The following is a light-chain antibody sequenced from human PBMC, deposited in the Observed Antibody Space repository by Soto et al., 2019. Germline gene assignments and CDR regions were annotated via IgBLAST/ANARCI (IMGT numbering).Light chain of an antibody. Sequence: QSALTQPRSVSGSPGQSVTISCTGTSSDVGGYNYVSWYQHHPGTAPKLMIYDLSKRPSGVPDRFSGSKSGNTASLTISGLQADDEADYYCCSYAGSYSWVFGGWTQLTVL. CDR3: CSYAGSYSWV. V-gene: IGLV2-11*01. CDR1: SSDVGGYNY. J-gene: IGLJ3*02. CDR2: DLS.